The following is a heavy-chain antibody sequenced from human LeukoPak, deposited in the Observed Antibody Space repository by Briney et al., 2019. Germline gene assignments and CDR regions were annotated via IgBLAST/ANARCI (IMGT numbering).Heavy chain of an antibody. J-gene: IGHJ4*02. CDR3: ARDLELSAVYYFDS. CDR2: ISSGSEK. V-gene: IGHV3-30*04. Sequence: GRSLRLSCEASGFTFSIFPMHWVRHAPGKGLEWVALISSGSEKYYADSVKGRFTISRDNSKNMLYLQMNSLRADDTAVYYCARDLELSAVYYFDSWGQGTLVIVSS. CDR1: GFTFSIFP. D-gene: IGHD3-3*01.